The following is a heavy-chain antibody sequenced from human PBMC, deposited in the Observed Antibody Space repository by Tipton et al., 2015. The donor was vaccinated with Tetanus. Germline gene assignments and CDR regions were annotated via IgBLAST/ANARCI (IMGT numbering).Heavy chain of an antibody. CDR1: GGTFSSYA. J-gene: IGHJ6*02. D-gene: IGHD6-19*01. CDR3: ARDRAGTRDPYYYYDMDV. CDR2: IIPIFGTA. V-gene: IGHV1-69*01. Sequence: QLVQSGAEVKKPGSSVKVSCKASGGTFSSYAISWVRQAPGQGLEWMGGIIPIFGTANYAQKFQGRVTITADESTSTAYMELSSRRSEDTAVYYCARDRAGTRDPYYYYDMDVWGQGTTVTVSS.